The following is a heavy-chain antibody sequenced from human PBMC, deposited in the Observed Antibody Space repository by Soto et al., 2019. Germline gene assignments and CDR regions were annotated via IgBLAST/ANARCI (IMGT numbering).Heavy chain of an antibody. D-gene: IGHD1-20*01. CDR2: IYYSGST. V-gene: IGHV4-61*01. CDR3: ARTRDNNINYYYAPDV. CDR1: RGSVSSATYY. Sequence: SGTLSLTCSVSRGSVSSATYYWNWMRQPPGKPLEWIGYIYYSGSTNYNPSLKSRVTISLDTSNDRFSLRLSSVTAADTAVYYCARTRDNNINYYYAPDVWGTGTTVTVSS. J-gene: IGHJ6*04.